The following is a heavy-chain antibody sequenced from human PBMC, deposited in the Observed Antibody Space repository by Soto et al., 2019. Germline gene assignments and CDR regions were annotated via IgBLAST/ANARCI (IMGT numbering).Heavy chain of an antibody. D-gene: IGHD2-15*01. CDR2: IYYSGST. V-gene: IGHV4-59*01. CDR1: GGSISSYY. CDR3: ARGGWLVVAATPAHFDY. Sequence: SETLSLTCTVSGGSISSYYWSWIRQPPGKGLEWVGYIYYSGSTNYNPSLKSRVTTSVDTSKNQFSLKLSSVTAADTAVYYCARGGWLVVAATPAHFDYWGQGTLVTVSS. J-gene: IGHJ4*02.